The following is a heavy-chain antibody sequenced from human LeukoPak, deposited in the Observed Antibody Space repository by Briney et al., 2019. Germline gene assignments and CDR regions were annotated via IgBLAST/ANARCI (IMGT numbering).Heavy chain of an antibody. J-gene: IGHJ4*02. CDR2: IDSAGGRI. V-gene: IGHV3-74*01. Sequence: GGSLRLSCAGSTFAFGGYWIHWVRQLPGKGLAWVSRIDSAGGRIQWADSVKGRFTISRDNAKNTAYLQMNSLRPEDSAVYYCVTDRGNWSGGDFWGRGTLVIVSS. CDR3: VTDRGNWSGGDF. D-gene: IGHD3-10*01. CDR1: TFAFGGYW.